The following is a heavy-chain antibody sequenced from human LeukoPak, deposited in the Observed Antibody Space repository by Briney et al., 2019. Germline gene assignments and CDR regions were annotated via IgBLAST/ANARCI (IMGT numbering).Heavy chain of an antibody. CDR2: ISYDGSKE. D-gene: IGHD6-19*01. J-gene: IGHJ6*02. CDR1: GFTFRSHG. CDR3: ARAAYEQQWVVRMDV. Sequence: GRSLRLSCAASGFTFRSHGMHWVRQAPGKGLEWVAVISYDGSKEYYAGSAKGRFTISRDNSKNTLHLQMNSLGIEDTAVYYCARAAYEQQWVVRMDVWGQGTTVTVS. V-gene: IGHV3-30*03.